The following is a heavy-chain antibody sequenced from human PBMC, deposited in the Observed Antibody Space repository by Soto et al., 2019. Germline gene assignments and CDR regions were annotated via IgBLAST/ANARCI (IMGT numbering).Heavy chain of an antibody. CDR2: INPNSGGT. D-gene: IGHD5-12*01. Sequence: ASVKVSCKASGYTFTGYYMHWVRQAPGQGLEWMGWINPNSGGTNYAQKFQGWVTMTRETSISTAYMELSRLRSDDTAVYYCARGGGIHIGGYLYYYYGMDVWGQGTTVTVSS. CDR1: GYTFTGYY. J-gene: IGHJ6*02. V-gene: IGHV1-2*04. CDR3: ARGGGIHIGGYLYYYYGMDV.